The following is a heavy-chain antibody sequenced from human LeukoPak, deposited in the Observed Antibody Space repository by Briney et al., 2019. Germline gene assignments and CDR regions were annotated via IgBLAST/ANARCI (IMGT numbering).Heavy chain of an antibody. Sequence: SGGSLRLSCSASGFTFSSYAMHWVRQAPGKGLEYVSAISSNGGSTYYADSVKGRFTISRDNSKNTLYLQMSSLRAEDTAVYYCVKGQITMVRGVMGYWGQGTLVTVSS. V-gene: IGHV3-64D*06. CDR1: GFTFSSYA. CDR3: VKGQITMVRGVMGY. J-gene: IGHJ4*02. D-gene: IGHD3-10*01. CDR2: ISSNGGST.